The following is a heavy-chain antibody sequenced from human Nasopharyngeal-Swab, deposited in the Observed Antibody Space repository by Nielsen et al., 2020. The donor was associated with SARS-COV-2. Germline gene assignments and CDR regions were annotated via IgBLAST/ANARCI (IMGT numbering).Heavy chain of an antibody. J-gene: IGHJ5*02. CDR1: GFTFSKYW. CDR3: VRNLAGTYGS. D-gene: IGHD4-17*01. V-gene: IGHV3-74*01. Sequence: GESLEISCEASGFTFSKYWMHWVRQTPGTGLVWVSRVNEDGTTTTYADSVKGRFTIYRDNVQNTLYLQMHGLKAEDTAFYYCVRNLAGTYGSWGQGTLVTVSS. CDR2: VNEDGTTT.